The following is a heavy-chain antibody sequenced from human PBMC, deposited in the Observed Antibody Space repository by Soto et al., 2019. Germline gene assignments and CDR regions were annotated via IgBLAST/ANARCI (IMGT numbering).Heavy chain of an antibody. Sequence: PGGSLRLSCAASGFTFSRYWMHWVRQVPGKGPEWVSRINDDGSSTNYADSVKGRFTISRDNAKNTLYLQMNALRAEDTAVYYCTRGPRSTSTGTGAFWGQGTLVTVSS. J-gene: IGHJ4*02. CDR3: TRGPRSTSTGTGAF. D-gene: IGHD1-1*01. V-gene: IGHV3-74*01. CDR2: INDDGSST. CDR1: GFTFSRYW.